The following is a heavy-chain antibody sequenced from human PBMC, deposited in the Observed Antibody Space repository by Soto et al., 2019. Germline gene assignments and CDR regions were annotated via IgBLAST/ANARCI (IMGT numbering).Heavy chain of an antibody. CDR2: IYYSGST. V-gene: IGHV4-39*01. Sequence: SETLSLTCTVSGGSISSSSYYWGWIRQPPGKGLEWIGSIYYSGSTYYNPSLKSRVTISVDTSKNQFSLKLSSVTAADTAVYYCARHNDFWSGYYPYYFDYWGQGTLVTVSS. D-gene: IGHD3-3*01. CDR1: GGSISSSSYY. J-gene: IGHJ4*02. CDR3: ARHNDFWSGYYPYYFDY.